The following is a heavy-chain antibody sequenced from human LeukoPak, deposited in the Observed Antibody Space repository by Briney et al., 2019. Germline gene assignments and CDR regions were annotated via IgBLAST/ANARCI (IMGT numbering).Heavy chain of an antibody. V-gene: IGHV3-7*01. CDR2: IKQDGSET. Sequence: GGSLRLSCAASRFTLSNYWMSWVHHAPGKGLEWVANIKQDGSETYYVDSVKGRFTISRDNAKNSLSLQMNSLRAEDTAVYYCARQRGSGCLDYWGQGTLVTVSS. D-gene: IGHD6-19*01. CDR3: ARQRGSGCLDY. J-gene: IGHJ4*02. CDR1: RFTLSNYW.